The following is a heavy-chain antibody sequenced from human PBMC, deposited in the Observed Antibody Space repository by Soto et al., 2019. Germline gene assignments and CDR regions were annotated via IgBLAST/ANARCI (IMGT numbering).Heavy chain of an antibody. D-gene: IGHD3-3*01. Sequence: SETLSLTCSVCGDSINSANWWVWVRQPPGKGLEWIGEIYHIGSTTYNPSLKSRATISVDKSKNQFSLIVTSVTAADTAVYYCAKRYDFWSGRWYGLGVWGQGTTVTAP. J-gene: IGHJ6*02. V-gene: IGHV4-4*02. CDR1: GDSINSANW. CDR2: IYHIGST. CDR3: AKRYDFWSGRWYGLGV.